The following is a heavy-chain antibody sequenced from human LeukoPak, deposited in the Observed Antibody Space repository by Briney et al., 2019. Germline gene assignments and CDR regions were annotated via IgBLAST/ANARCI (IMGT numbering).Heavy chain of an antibody. D-gene: IGHD3-10*01. Sequence: GGSLRLSCAASGFTFSTYWMHWVRQAPGKGLVWVSHIKSDGSSTSYADSVKGRFTISRDNAKNSLYLQMNSLRAEDTAVYYCARDFGYFWGQGTLVTVSS. CDR3: ARDFGYF. V-gene: IGHV3-74*01. CDR2: IKSDGSST. J-gene: IGHJ4*02. CDR1: GFTFSTYW.